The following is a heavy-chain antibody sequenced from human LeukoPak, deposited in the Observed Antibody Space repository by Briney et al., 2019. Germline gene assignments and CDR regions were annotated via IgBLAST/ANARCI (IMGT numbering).Heavy chain of an antibody. CDR2: ISVSGGST. V-gene: IGHV3-23*01. D-gene: IGHD4-17*01. J-gene: IGHJ4*02. Sequence: GGSLRLSCAASGFSFSSYDMNWVRQAPGKGLEWVSTISVSGGSTYYADSVKGRFTISRDNPKNTLYLQMNSLRAEDTAVYYCAKGMTTVTGGGFDYWGQGTLVTVS. CDR1: GFSFSSYD. CDR3: AKGMTTVTGGGFDY.